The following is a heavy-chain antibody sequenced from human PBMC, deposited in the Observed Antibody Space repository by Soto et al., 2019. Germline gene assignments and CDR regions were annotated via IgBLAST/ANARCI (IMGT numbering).Heavy chain of an antibody. D-gene: IGHD5-18*01. J-gene: IGHJ6*02. CDR3: ARALIQLWPHYYYGMDV. Sequence: QVQLQESGPGLVKPSQTLSLTCTVSGGSISSGDYYWSWIRQPPGKGLEWLGYIYYSGTTYYNPSLKSRVTISVDTSKNQFSLKVSSVTAADTAVYYCARALIQLWPHYYYGMDVWGQGTTVTVSS. CDR2: IYYSGTT. CDR1: GGSISSGDYY. V-gene: IGHV4-30-4*01.